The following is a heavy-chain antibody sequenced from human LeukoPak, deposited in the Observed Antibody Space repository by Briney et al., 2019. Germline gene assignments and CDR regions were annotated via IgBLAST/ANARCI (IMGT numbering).Heavy chain of an antibody. V-gene: IGHV4-38-2*02. J-gene: IGHJ4*02. CDR2: IYHSGST. CDR3: AREAKTTVVTPGLCV. D-gene: IGHD4-23*01. CDR1: GYSISSGYY. Sequence: SETLSLTCTVSGYSISSGYYWGWIRQPPGKGLEWIGSIYHSGSTYYNPSLKSRVTISVDTSKNQFSLKLSSVTAADTAVYYCAREAKTTVVTPGLCVWGQGTLVTVSS.